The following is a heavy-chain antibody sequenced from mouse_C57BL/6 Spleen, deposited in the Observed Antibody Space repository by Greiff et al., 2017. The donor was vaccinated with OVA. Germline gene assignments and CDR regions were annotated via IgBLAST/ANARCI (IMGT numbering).Heavy chain of an antibody. CDR3: AITTVVARWYFDV. CDR2: IYPGSGST. D-gene: IGHD1-1*01. J-gene: IGHJ1*03. Sequence: VQLQQPGAELVKPGASVKMSCKASGYTFTSYWLTWVKQRPGQGLEWIGDIYPGSGSTNYNEKFKSKATLTVDTSSSTAYMQLSSLTSEDSAVYYCAITTVVARWYFDVWGTGTTVTVSS. CDR1: GYTFTSYW. V-gene: IGHV1-55*01.